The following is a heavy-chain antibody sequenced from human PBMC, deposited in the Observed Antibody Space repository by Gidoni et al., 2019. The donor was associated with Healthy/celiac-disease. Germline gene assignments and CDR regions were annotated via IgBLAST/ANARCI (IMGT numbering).Heavy chain of an antibody. CDR1: GFTFSSYG. CDR3: AKEWGGSYYEGGVDY. J-gene: IGHJ4*02. D-gene: IGHD1-26*01. CDR2: ISYDGSNK. V-gene: IGHV3-30*18. Sequence: QVQLVESGGGVVQPVMSLRLSCAASGFTFSSYGMHWVRQDPGKGLEWVAVISYDGSNKYKADSVKGRVTIARDNSKNTLYLQMNSLRAEDTAVDYGAKEWGGSYYEGGVDYWGQGSLVTVSS.